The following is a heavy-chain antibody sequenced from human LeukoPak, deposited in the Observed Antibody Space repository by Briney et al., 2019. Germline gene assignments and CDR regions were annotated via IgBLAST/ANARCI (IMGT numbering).Heavy chain of an antibody. CDR3: ARGASSWEYTTFDI. V-gene: IGHV3-23*01. CDR1: GFIFNNYA. CDR2: IGGSGITT. J-gene: IGHJ3*02. D-gene: IGHD6-13*01. Sequence: TGGSLRLSCAASGFIFNNYAMHWVRQAPGKGLEWVSTIGGSGITTFYADSVKGRFTISRDNSKNAVFLQVNSLRAEDMAIYYCARGASSWEYTTFDIWGQGTIVTVSS.